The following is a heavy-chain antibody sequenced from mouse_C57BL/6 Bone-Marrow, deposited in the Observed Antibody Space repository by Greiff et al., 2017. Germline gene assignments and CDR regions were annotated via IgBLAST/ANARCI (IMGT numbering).Heavy chain of an antibody. CDR3: ARGLYSNYDLAMDY. V-gene: IGHV1-61*01. CDR1: GYTFTSYW. Sequence: QVQQQQPGAELVRPGSSVKLSCKASGYTFTSYWMDWVKQRPGQGLEWIGNIYPSDSETHYNQKFKDKATLTVDKSSSTAYMQLSSLTSEDSAVYYCARGLYSNYDLAMDYWGQGTSVTVSS. J-gene: IGHJ4*01. D-gene: IGHD2-5*01. CDR2: IYPSDSET.